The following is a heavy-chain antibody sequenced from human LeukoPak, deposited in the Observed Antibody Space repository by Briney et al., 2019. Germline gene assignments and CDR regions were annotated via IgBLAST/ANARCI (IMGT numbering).Heavy chain of an antibody. V-gene: IGHV1-18*01. J-gene: IGHJ4*02. D-gene: IGHD1-26*01. CDR2: ISGYNGHT. Sequence: ASVKVSCKASGYTFTSYGISWVRQAPGQGLEWMGWISGYNGHTNYAQKLQGRVTMTTDKSTSTAYMELRGLRSDDTAVYYCARGRELAFDHWGQGTLVTVSS. CDR3: ARGRELAFDH. CDR1: GYTFTSYG.